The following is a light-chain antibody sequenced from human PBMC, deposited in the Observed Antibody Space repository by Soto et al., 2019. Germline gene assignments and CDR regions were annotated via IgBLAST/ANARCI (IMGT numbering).Light chain of an antibody. CDR1: RDVRIY. J-gene: IGKJ3*01. CDR2: QTS. V-gene: IGKV1-5*03. CDR3: QQYYIYPPA. Sequence: DIQMTQSPSTLSASVGDRVTITCRASRDVRIYLAWYQQKPGKAPKLLIFQTSILEAGFPPRFSGSGSETDFSLAIGGWQPEDSATNFCQQYYIYPPAFGPGTKVEI.